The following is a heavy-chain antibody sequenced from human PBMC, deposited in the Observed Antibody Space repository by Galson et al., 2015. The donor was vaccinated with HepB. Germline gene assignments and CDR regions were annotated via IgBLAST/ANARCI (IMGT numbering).Heavy chain of an antibody. CDR1: GYSFTSYW. Sequence: QSGAEVKKPGESLKISCKGSGYSFTSYWIGWVRQMPGKGLEWMGIIYPGDSDTRYSPSFRGQVTISADKSISTAYLQWSSLKASDTAMYYCARGRVVTATREKVYYYYGMDVWGQGTTVTVSS. V-gene: IGHV5-51*01. D-gene: IGHD2-21*02. CDR2: IYPGDSDT. CDR3: ARGRVVTATREKVYYYYGMDV. J-gene: IGHJ6*02.